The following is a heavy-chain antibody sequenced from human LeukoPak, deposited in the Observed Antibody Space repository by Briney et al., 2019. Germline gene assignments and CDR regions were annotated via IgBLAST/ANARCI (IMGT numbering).Heavy chain of an antibody. V-gene: IGHV3-21*01. J-gene: IGHJ3*02. CDR1: GFTFSSYS. Sequence: GGSLRLSCAASGFTFSSYSMNWVRQAPGKGLEWVSSISSSGSYIYYADSVKGRFTISRDNSKNTLYLQMNSLRAEDTAVYYCARDREGYSSSWFGAFDIWGQGTMVTVSS. D-gene: IGHD6-13*01. CDR3: ARDREGYSSSWFGAFDI. CDR2: ISSSGSYI.